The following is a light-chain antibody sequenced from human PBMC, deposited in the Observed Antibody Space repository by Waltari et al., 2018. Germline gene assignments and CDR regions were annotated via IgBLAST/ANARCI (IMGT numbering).Light chain of an antibody. CDR1: SSNIGSNT. CDR3: AAWDDSLNGPV. J-gene: IGLJ3*02. V-gene: IGLV1-44*01. CDR2: SNN. Sequence: QSVLTQPPSASGTPGQRVTISCSGSSSNIGSNTVNWYQLLPGTAPKLLIYSNNQRPSGVPDRFSGSKSGTSASLAISGLQSEDEADYCCAAWDDSLNGPVFGGGTKLTVL.